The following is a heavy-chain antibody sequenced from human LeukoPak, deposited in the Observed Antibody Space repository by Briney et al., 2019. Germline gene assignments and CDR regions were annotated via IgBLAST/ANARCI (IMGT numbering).Heavy chain of an antibody. CDR3: ARDVLLWFGHYYYYMDV. CDR1: GFTFSNYA. J-gene: IGHJ6*03. V-gene: IGHV3-21*01. CDR2: ISSSSSYI. Sequence: GGSLRLSCAASGFTFSNYAMTWVRQAPGKGLEWVSSISSSSSYIYYADSVKGRFTISRDNAKNSLYLQMNSLRAEDTAVYYCARDVLLWFGHYYYYMDVWGKGTTVTVSS. D-gene: IGHD3-10*01.